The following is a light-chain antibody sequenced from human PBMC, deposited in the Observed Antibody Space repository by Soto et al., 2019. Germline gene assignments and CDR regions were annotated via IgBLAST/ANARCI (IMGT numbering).Light chain of an antibody. CDR2: DAS. CDR1: QRVSSY. V-gene: IGKV3-11*01. CDR3: QQRSNWPGVT. Sequence: EIVLTQSPATLSLSPGERATLSCRASQRVSSYLAWYQQKPGQAPRLLIYDASNRATGIPARFSGSGSGTDFTLTISSLEPEDFAVYYCQQRSNWPGVTFGPGNKVEI. J-gene: IGKJ1*01.